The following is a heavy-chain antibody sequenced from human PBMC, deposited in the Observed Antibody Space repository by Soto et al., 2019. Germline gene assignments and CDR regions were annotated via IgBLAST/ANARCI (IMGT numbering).Heavy chain of an antibody. CDR3: ARGIGVDV. CDR1: GFIFSSYW. Sequence: GGSLRLSCAASGFIFSSYWMSWVRQAPGKGLEWVANINQYGSERYYVDSVKGRFTISRENAKDSLYLQMNSLRAEDTAVYYCARGIGVDVWGQGTTVTVS. D-gene: IGHD3-10*01. CDR2: INQYGSER. J-gene: IGHJ6*02. V-gene: IGHV3-7*03.